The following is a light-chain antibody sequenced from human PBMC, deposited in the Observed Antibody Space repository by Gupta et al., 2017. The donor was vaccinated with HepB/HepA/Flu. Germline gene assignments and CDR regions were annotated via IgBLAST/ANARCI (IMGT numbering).Light chain of an antibody. J-gene: IGLJ2*01. CDR3: QAWDTNTVF. CDR2: QDT. V-gene: IGLV3-1*01. CDR1: KWGDQY. Sequence: SYRLTQPPSLSVSPGQTASITCSGDKWGDQYACWYQQRPGQSPVLVIYQDTGRTTGIPERFSGSNSGTTATLTISGTQARDEDDYNSQAWDTNTVFFGGGTKLTVL.